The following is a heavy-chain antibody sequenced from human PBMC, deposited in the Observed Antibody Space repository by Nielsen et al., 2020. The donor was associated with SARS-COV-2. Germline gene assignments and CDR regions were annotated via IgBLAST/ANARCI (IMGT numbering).Heavy chain of an antibody. CDR3: TRGPLGYCSGGSCYLVY. CDR2: IRSKAYGGTT. D-gene: IGHD2-15*01. V-gene: IGHV3-49*03. J-gene: IGHJ4*02. Sequence: GESLKISCTASGFTFGDYAMSWFRQAPGKGLEWVGFIRSKAYGGTTEYAASVKGRFTISRDDSKSIAYLQMNSLKTEDTAVYYCTRGPLGYCSGGSCYLVYWGQGTLVTVSS. CDR1: GFTFGDYA.